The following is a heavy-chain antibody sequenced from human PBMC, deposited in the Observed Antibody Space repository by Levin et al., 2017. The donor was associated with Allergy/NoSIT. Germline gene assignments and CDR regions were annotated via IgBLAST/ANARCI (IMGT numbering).Heavy chain of an antibody. Sequence: SETLSLTCSVSGGSTRLGGYYWGWIRQHPVKGLEWLGYIYYSGETFYNPSVESRLVISHDTSENQFSLKLTSLTAADTAVYYCVRAQTRYVSPFDFWGPGTLVTVSS. CDR1: GGSTRLGGYY. J-gene: IGHJ4*02. CDR3: VRAQTRYVSPFDF. D-gene: IGHD3-9*01. V-gene: IGHV4-31*03. CDR2: IYYSGET.